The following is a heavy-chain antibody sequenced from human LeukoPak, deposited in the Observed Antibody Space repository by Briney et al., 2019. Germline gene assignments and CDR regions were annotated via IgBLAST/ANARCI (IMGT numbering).Heavy chain of an antibody. CDR2: INPNSGDT. CDR3: ATQRGSYLWGTDFDY. D-gene: IGHD3-16*01. CDR1: GYTFTGYY. V-gene: IGHV1-2*02. J-gene: IGHJ4*02. Sequence: ASLKVSCKASGYTFTGYYMHWVRQAPGQGLEWMGWINPNSGDTKYSQKFQGRVTMTRDTSIRTAYMELTRLRSDDTAVYYCATQRGSYLWGTDFDYWGQGTLVTVSS.